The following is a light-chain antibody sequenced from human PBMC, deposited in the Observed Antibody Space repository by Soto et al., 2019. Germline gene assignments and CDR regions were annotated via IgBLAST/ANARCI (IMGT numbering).Light chain of an antibody. Sequence: DIQMTQCPSTLSASVGDRVTITCRASQSISIYLNWYQQKPGKVPNVLIHTASSLQSGVPSRFSGSGSGTEFTLTISSLQPEDVATYFCQQSYSTALTFGGGTKVQIK. V-gene: IGKV1-39*01. CDR1: QSISIY. CDR3: QQSYSTALT. J-gene: IGKJ4*01. CDR2: TAS.